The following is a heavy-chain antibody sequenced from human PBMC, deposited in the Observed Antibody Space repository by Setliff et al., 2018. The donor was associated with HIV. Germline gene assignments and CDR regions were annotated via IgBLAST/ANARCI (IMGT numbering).Heavy chain of an antibody. CDR2: IYNSAST. Sequence: PSETLSLTCTVSGDSISTDYWTWIRQPPGKGLEWIGYIYNSASTSYHPSLKRRVTISVDTSKNQFSLKLSSVTAADTAVYYCARHSPSDYWGQGTLVTVSS. CDR3: ARHSPSDY. CDR1: GDSISTDY. V-gene: IGHV4-59*08. J-gene: IGHJ4*02.